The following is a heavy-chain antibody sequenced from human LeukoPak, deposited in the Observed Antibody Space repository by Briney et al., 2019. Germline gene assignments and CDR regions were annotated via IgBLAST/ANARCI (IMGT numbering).Heavy chain of an antibody. CDR1: GFTFSSDW. CDR2: IKQDGSEK. J-gene: IGHJ3*02. CDR3: AREGGPDAFDI. V-gene: IGHV3-7*01. D-gene: IGHD3-16*01. Sequence: PGGSLRLSCAASGFTFSSDWMSWVRQAPGKGLEWVANIKQDGSEKYYVDSVKGRFTISRDNAKNSLYLQMNSLRAEDTAVYYCAREGGPDAFDIWGQGTMVTVSS.